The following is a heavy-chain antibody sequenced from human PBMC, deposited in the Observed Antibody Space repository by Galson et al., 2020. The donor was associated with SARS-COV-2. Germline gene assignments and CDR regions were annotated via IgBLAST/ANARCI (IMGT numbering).Heavy chain of an antibody. CDR3: ARGLYSSGWYGKRYYFDY. V-gene: IGHV4-34*01. CDR1: GGSLSGYY. D-gene: IGHD6-19*01. Sequence: SETLSLTCAVYGGSLSGYYWSWIRQPPGKGLEWIGEINHSGSTNYNPSLKSRVTISVDTSKNQFSLKLSSVTAADTAVYYCARGLYSSGWYGKRYYFDYWGQGTLVTVSS. CDR2: INHSGST. J-gene: IGHJ4*02.